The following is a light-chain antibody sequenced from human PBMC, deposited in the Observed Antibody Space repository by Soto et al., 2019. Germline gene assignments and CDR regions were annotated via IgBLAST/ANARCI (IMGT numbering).Light chain of an antibody. CDR1: QSVSSY. J-gene: IGKJ5*01. CDR2: DAS. Sequence: EIVLTQSPATLSLSPGERATLSCRASQSVSSYLAWYQQKPGQAPRLLIYDASNRATGIPARFSASGSGTDFTLTISSLEPEDSAVYSCQQRGNWITFGPGTRLEIK. CDR3: QQRGNWIT. V-gene: IGKV3-11*01.